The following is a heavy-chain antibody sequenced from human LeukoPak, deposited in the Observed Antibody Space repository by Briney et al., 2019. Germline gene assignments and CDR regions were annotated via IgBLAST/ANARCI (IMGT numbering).Heavy chain of an antibody. CDR2: IRSKAYGGTT. V-gene: IGHV3-49*03. CDR3: TRDVSGSYLPYYFDY. J-gene: IGHJ4*02. Sequence: GGSLRLSCTASGFTFGDYAMSWFRQAPGKGLEWVGFIRSKAYGGTTEYAASVKGRFTISRDDSKSIAYLKMNSLKTEDTAVYYCTRDVSGSYLPYYFDYWGQGTLVTVSS. D-gene: IGHD1-26*01. CDR1: GFTFGDYA.